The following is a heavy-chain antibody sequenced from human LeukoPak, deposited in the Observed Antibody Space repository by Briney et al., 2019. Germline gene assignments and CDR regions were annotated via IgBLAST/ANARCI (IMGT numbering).Heavy chain of an antibody. D-gene: IGHD6-19*01. Sequence: SQTFSLTCAISGDSVSSNSVAWNWIRQSPSRGLEWLGRTYYRSKWYNDYAVSVEGRISVNPDTSKNQFSLQLNSVTPEDTAVYYCTRDGSGWSQDYWGQGTLVTVSS. CDR2: TYYRSKWYN. CDR3: TRDGSGWSQDY. V-gene: IGHV6-1*01. CDR1: GDSVSSNSVA. J-gene: IGHJ4*02.